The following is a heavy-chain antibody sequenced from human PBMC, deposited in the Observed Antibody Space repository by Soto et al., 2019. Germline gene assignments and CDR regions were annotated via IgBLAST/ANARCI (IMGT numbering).Heavy chain of an antibody. D-gene: IGHD5-12*01. CDR1: GFSLRSSAVG. CDR3: ARRWGSGNDFNWCFDL. V-gene: IGHV2-5*02. J-gene: IGHJ2*01. Sequence: QITLKESGPTLVKPTQTLTLTCTFSGFSLRSSAVGVGWIRQPPGKALEWLALIYWDDDKRYSPSLKSRLTITKDTPKSQVVLTMTNMDPVDTATYSCARRWGSGNDFNWCFDLWGRGTLVTVSS. CDR2: IYWDDDK.